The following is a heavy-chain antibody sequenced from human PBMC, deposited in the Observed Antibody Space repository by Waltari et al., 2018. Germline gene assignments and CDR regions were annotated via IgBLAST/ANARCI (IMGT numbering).Heavy chain of an antibody. CDR3: ARARYGSGQRCFDP. V-gene: IGHV4-61*01. D-gene: IGHD3-10*01. J-gene: IGHJ5*02. CDR2: IYYSGST. CDR1: GGSVGSGSYY. Sequence: QVQLQESGPGLVKPSETLSLTCTVSGGSVGSGSYYWSWIRQPPGKGLEWIGYIYYSGSTNYNPSLKSRVTISVDTSKNQFSLKLSSVTAADTAVYYCARARYGSGQRCFDPWGQGTLVTVSS.